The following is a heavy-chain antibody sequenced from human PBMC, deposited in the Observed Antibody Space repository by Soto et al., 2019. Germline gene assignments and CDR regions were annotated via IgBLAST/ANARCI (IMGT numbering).Heavy chain of an antibody. CDR2: IWYDGSNK. Sequence: PGGSLRLSCAASGFTFSSYAMHWVRQAPGKGLEWVAVIWYDGSNKYYADSVKGRFTISRDNSKNTLYLQMNSLRAEDTAVYYCGRELERLFDYWGQGTLVTVSS. V-gene: IGHV3-30*02. CDR1: GFTFSSYA. CDR3: GRELERLFDY. D-gene: IGHD1-1*01. J-gene: IGHJ4*02.